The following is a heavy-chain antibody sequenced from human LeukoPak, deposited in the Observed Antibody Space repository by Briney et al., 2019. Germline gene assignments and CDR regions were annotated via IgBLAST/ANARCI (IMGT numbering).Heavy chain of an antibody. CDR1: GFTFSNYA. V-gene: IGHV3-23*01. Sequence: PGGSLRLSCAASGFTFSNYAMTWVRQAPGKGPEWVSTISGSGGTTYYADSVKGRFTISRDNSKKSLYLQMNSLRAEDTAVYYCARVGWFSYCSTSCYLDYWGQGTLVTVSS. CDR3: ARVGWFSYCSTSCYLDY. J-gene: IGHJ4*02. D-gene: IGHD2-2*01. CDR2: ISGSGGTT.